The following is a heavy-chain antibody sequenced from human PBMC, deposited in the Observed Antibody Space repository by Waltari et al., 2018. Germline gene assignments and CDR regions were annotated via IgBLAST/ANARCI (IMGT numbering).Heavy chain of an antibody. J-gene: IGHJ5*02. CDR3: ARCSSSTANWFDP. D-gene: IGHD2-2*01. V-gene: IGHV4-39*01. CDR1: GGSISSSSYY. Sequence: TLSLTCTVSGGSISSSSYYWGWIRQPPGKGLEWIGSIYYSGSTYYNPSLKSRVTISVDTSKNQFSLKLSSVTAADTAVYYCARCSSSTANWFDPWGQGTLVTVSS. CDR2: IYYSGST.